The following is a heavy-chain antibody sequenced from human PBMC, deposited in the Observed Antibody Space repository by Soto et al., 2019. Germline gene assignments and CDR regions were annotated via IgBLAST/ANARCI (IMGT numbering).Heavy chain of an antibody. D-gene: IGHD4-4*01. J-gene: IGHJ6*02. CDR1: GYTFTGYY. CDR2: IIPIFGTA. Sequence: SVKVSCKASGYTFTGYYMHWVRQAPGQGLEWMGGIIPIFGTANYAQKFQGRVTITADESTSTAYMELSSLRSEDTAVYYCARDKSWYSNQSYYYYGMDVWGQGTTVTVSS. V-gene: IGHV1-69*13. CDR3: ARDKSWYSNQSYYYYGMDV.